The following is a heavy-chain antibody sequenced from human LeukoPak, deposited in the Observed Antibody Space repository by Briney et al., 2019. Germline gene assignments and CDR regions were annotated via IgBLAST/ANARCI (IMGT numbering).Heavy chain of an antibody. V-gene: IGHV3-30*04. D-gene: IGHD6-6*01. CDR2: ISYDGSEQ. J-gene: IGHJ4*02. CDR1: GFIFNNYA. CDR3: ARSEYSPSSGSGY. Sequence: GGSLRISCAVSGFIFNNYAMPWVRQTPGKGLEWVAIISYDGSEQYYPDSVKGRFTISRDNSKNALFLQMNSLSADDTGVYYCARSEYSPSSGSGYWGQGTLVTVSS.